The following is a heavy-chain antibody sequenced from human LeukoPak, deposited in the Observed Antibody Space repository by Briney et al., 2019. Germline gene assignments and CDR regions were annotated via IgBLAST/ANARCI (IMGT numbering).Heavy chain of an antibody. CDR1: GFAFNNAW. J-gene: IGHJ5*02. CDR2: IRSNSDGGTI. V-gene: IGHV3-15*07. Sequence: PGGSLRLSCAASGFAFNNAWMNWVRQAPGKGLGWVGRIRSNSDGGTIDYPAPVKGRFTLSRDDSKTTLYLQMNSLQTEDTAVYYCATDFYDSTWGQGTLVTVSS. D-gene: IGHD3-22*01. CDR3: ATDFYDST.